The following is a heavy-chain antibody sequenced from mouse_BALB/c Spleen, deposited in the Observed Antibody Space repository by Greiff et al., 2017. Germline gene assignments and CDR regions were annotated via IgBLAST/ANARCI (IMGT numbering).Heavy chain of an antibody. D-gene: IGHD1-2*01. Sequence: VQLVESGPGLVAPSQSLSITCTVSGFSLTSYGVHWVRQPPGKGLEWLGVIWAGGSTNYNSALMSRLSISKDNSKSQVFLKMNSLQTDDTAMYYCARVTTATSYAMDYWGKGTSVTVSA. CDR2: IWAGGST. CDR3: ARVTTATSYAMDY. V-gene: IGHV2-9*02. CDR1: GFSLTSYG. J-gene: IGHJ4*01.